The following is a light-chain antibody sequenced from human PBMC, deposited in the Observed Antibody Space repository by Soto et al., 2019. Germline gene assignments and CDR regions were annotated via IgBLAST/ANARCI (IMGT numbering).Light chain of an antibody. CDR2: DAS. CDR1: QRNSSW. Sequence: DIQMTQSPSTLSASVGDRVTITCRASQRNSSWLAWYQQKPGKAPRLVIFDASTLQSGVPSRFSGSGSGPDFTLTISGLQPDDFATYYCQQYNNYPLSVGGGTKVDIK. J-gene: IGKJ4*01. V-gene: IGKV1-5*01. CDR3: QQYNNYPLS.